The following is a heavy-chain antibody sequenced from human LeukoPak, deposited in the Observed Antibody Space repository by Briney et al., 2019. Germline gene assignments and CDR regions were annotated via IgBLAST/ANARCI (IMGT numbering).Heavy chain of an antibody. J-gene: IGHJ3*02. CDR3: ANTQQTSVPIDDAFDI. V-gene: IGHV3-23*01. CDR1: GFTFSNYG. Sequence: GGSLRLSCAGSGFTFSNYGISWVRQAPGKGLEWVSASIGDGGSTSYADSVKGRFTISRDNSKNTLYLQMNSLRAEDTAVYYCANTQQTSVPIDDAFDIWGQGTMVTVSS. CDR2: SIGDGGST. D-gene: IGHD1/OR15-1a*01.